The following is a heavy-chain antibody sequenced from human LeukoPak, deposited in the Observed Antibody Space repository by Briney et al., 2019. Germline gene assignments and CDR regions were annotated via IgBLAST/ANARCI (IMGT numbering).Heavy chain of an antibody. CDR3: ARALGYCSSTSCSYYYMDV. CDR1: GYTFTSND. D-gene: IGHD2-2*01. V-gene: IGHV1-8*01. CDR2: LNPNSGNT. J-gene: IGHJ6*03. Sequence: ASVKVSCKASGYTFTSNDINWVRQATGQGLEWMGWLNPNSGNTGYAQKFQGRVTITRDTSINTAYMELTSLTSEDTAVYYCARALGYCSSTSCSYYYMDVWGKGTTVTISS.